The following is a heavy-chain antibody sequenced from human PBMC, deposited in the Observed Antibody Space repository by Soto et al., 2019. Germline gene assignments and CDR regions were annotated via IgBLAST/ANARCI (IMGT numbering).Heavy chain of an antibody. Sequence: EVQLVESGGGLVQPGGSLRLSCAASGFSFSDHYMDWVRQAPGKGLEWVARTRNKANRYTTEYAASVKGRFTISRDDSKNSLYLQMNSLQTEDTAVYYCGRVGDYNFWGGPDYWGQGTLVTVSS. CDR3: GRVGDYNFWGGPDY. V-gene: IGHV3-72*01. J-gene: IGHJ4*02. CDR2: TRNKANRYTT. CDR1: GFSFSDHY. D-gene: IGHD3-3*01.